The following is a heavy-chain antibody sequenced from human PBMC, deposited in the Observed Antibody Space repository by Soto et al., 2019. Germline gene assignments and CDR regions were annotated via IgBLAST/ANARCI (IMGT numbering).Heavy chain of an antibody. CDR3: ARGPPPGMITLGGVIPSNWFDP. D-gene: IGHD3-16*02. CDR2: INPNSGGT. V-gene: IGHV1-2*04. J-gene: IGHJ5*02. CDR1: GYTFTGYY. Sequence: GASVKVSCKASGYTFTGYYMHWVRQAPGQGLEWMGWINPNSGGTNYAQKFQGWVTMTRDTSISTAYMELSRLRSDDTAVYHCARGPPPGMITLGGVIPSNWFDPWGQGTLVTVSS.